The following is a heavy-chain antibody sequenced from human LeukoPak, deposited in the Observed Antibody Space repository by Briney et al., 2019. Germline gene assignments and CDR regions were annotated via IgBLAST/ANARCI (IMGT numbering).Heavy chain of an antibody. Sequence: PSETLSLTCTVSGGSISSYYWSWVRQPPGKGLEWIGHIYDTGNTNYNPSLESRVTISVDTSKNQFSLRLTSVTAADTAVYFCARATPWLLPGYWGQGTLVTASS. CDR1: GGSISSYY. CDR3: ARATPWLLPGY. V-gene: IGHV4-59*01. CDR2: IYDTGNT. D-gene: IGHD3-22*01. J-gene: IGHJ4*02.